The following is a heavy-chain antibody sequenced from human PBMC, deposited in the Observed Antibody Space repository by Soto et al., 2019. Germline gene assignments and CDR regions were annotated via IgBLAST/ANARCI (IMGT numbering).Heavy chain of an antibody. D-gene: IGHD6-13*01. CDR1: GGTFSSYT. V-gene: IGHV1-69*08. Sequence: QVQLVQSGAEVKKPGSSVKVSCKASGGTFSSYTISWVRQAPGQGLEWMGRIIPILGIANYAQKIQGRVTITADKSTSTAYMELSSLRSEDTAVYYCARDSISAAAGSGNWFDPWGQGTLVTVSS. CDR2: IIPILGIA. J-gene: IGHJ5*02. CDR3: ARDSISAAAGSGNWFDP.